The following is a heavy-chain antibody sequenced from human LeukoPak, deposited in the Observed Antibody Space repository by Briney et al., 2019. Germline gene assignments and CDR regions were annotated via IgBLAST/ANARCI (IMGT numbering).Heavy chain of an antibody. CDR2: ISGSGGST. V-gene: IGHV3-23*01. D-gene: IGHD3-16*02. CDR1: GFTFSSYG. CDR3: AKDYRDYVWGSYRPGDY. J-gene: IGHJ4*02. Sequence: PGGSLRLSCAASGFTFSSYGMSWVRQAPGKGLEWVSAISGSGGSTYYADSVKGRFTISRDNSKNTLYLQMNSLRAEDTAAYYCAKDYRDYVWGSYRPGDYWGQGTLVTVSS.